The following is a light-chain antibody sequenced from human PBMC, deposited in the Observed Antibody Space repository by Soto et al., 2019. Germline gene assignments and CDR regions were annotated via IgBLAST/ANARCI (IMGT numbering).Light chain of an antibody. Sequence: EIVLTQSPGTLSLSPGEGATLSCRASQSVSSSFLAWYQQKPGQAPRLLIYGASSRATGIPDRFIGSGSGTDFTLTISRLEPEDFAVYYCQQYGSSPYTFGQGTKLEIK. V-gene: IGKV3-20*01. CDR1: QSVSSSF. CDR2: GAS. CDR3: QQYGSSPYT. J-gene: IGKJ2*01.